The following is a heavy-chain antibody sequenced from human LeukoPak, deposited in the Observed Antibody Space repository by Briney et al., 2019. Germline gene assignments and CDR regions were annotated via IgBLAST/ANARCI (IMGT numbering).Heavy chain of an antibody. CDR3: ARGRLAARPGWFDP. D-gene: IGHD6-6*01. CDR2: ISSSSSYI. Sequence: PGRSLRLSCAASGFTFSSYSMNWVRQAPGKGLEWVSSISSSSSYIYYADSVKGRFTISRDNAKNSLYLQMDSVRAEDTAVYYCARGRLAARPGWFDPWGQGTLVTVSS. CDR1: GFTFSSYS. J-gene: IGHJ5*02. V-gene: IGHV3-21*01.